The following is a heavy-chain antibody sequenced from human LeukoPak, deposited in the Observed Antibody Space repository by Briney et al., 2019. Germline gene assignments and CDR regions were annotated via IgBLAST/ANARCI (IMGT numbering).Heavy chain of an antibody. V-gene: IGHV3-66*02. CDR3: ARAYDSSGYYYEDAFDI. CDR1: GFTVSSNY. D-gene: IGHD3-22*01. Sequence: GGSLRLSCAASGFTVSSNYMSWVRQAPGKGLEWVSVIYSGGSTYYADSVKGRFTISRDNSKNTLCLQMNSLRAEDTAVYYCARAYDSSGYYYEDAFDIWGQGTMVTVSS. CDR2: IYSGGST. J-gene: IGHJ3*02.